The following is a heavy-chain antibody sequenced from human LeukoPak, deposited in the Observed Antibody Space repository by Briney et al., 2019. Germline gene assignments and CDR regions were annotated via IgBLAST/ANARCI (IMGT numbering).Heavy chain of an antibody. V-gene: IGHV3-30*18. CDR1: GFTFSSYG. CDR3: ANSKEYHLLAIDY. CDR2: ISYDGSNK. J-gene: IGHJ4*02. D-gene: IGHD2-2*01. Sequence: GGSLRLSCAASGFTFSSYGMHWVRQAPGKGLEWVAVISYDGSNKYYADSVKGRFTISRDNSKNTLYLQMNSLRAEDTAVYYCANSKEYHLLAIDYWGQGTLVTVSS.